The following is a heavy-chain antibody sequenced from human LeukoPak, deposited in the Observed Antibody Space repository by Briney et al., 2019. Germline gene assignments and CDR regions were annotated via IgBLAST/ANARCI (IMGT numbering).Heavy chain of an antibody. J-gene: IGHJ6*02. V-gene: IGHV3-7*03. CDR2: INHNGNVN. D-gene: IGHD3-16*01. Sequence: GGSLRLSCAASGFTFSSYWMNWARQAPGKGLEWVASINHNGNVNSYVDSVKGRFAISRDNAKNSLYLQMSSLRAEGTAVYFCARGGGLDVWGQGATVTVSS. CDR1: GFTFSSYW. CDR3: ARGGGLDV.